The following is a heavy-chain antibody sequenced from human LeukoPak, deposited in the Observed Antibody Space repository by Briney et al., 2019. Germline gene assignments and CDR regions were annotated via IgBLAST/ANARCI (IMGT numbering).Heavy chain of an antibody. J-gene: IGHJ6*02. CDR2: ISYDGSNK. V-gene: IGHV3-30-3*01. CDR3: ARAIVSLWFGEFPPPYGMDV. Sequence: PGGSLRLSCAASGFTFSSYAMHWVRQAPGKGLEWVAVISYDGSNKYYADSVKGRFTISRDNSKNTLYLQMNSLRAEDTAVYYCARAIVSLWFGEFPPPYGMDVWGQGTTVTVSS. D-gene: IGHD3-10*01. CDR1: GFTFSSYA.